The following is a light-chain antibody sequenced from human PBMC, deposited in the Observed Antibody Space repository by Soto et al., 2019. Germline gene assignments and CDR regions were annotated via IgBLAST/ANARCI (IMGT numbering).Light chain of an antibody. CDR2: TAS. V-gene: IGKV1-12*01. CDR3: QQAASFPIT. Sequence: DIKMTQSPSSVSASVGDRVTITCRASQGVSTWLAWYQQKPGKAPNILIYTASSLQSGVPSRFSGSGSGTDFTLTINGLQPEDFATYYCQQAASFPITFGQGTRLEIK. CDR1: QGVSTW. J-gene: IGKJ5*01.